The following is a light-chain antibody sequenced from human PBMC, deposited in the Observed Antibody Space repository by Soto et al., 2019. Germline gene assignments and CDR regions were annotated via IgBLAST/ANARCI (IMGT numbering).Light chain of an antibody. CDR2: DTS. V-gene: IGLV7-46*01. Sequence: QAVVTQEPSLTVSPGGTMILTYGSSTGTVTSGHYPYWFQQKPGQAPRTLIYDTSNKQSWTPARFSGSLLWGKAALTLSGAQPEDEADYYCLLSYSGVVVIGGGTKLTVL. CDR3: LLSYSGVVV. J-gene: IGLJ2*01. CDR1: TGTVTSGHY.